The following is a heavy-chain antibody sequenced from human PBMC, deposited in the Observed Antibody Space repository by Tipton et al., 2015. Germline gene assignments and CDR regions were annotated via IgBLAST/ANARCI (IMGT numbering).Heavy chain of an antibody. D-gene: IGHD3-22*01. V-gene: IGHV4-59*01. CDR2: FYHSGST. J-gene: IGHJ2*01. CDR3: ARAQTNFYDSSGFDWKFDL. CDR1: PDSINSYF. Sequence: TLSLTCIASPDSINSYFWSWIRQPPGKGLEWLGFFYHSGSTSYNPSLTSRVTISVDTSKNQLSLQLRSVTPADTAVYYCARAQTNFYDSSGFDWKFDLWGRGALVTVSP.